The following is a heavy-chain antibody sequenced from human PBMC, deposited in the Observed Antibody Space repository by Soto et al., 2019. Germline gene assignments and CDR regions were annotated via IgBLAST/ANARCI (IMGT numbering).Heavy chain of an antibody. CDR3: ATIGDHDGFDL. CDR1: GFAFIIYN. Sequence: EVQLVESRGGLVKPGETLRLACAASGFAFIIYNMKWVRQAPGKGLEWVSSISTSGTYVFYAGSVRGRFTIFRDDAKNSLHLQMNSLRADDTALYYCATIGDHDGFDLWGQGTAVTVSA. J-gene: IGHJ3*01. CDR2: ISTSGTYV. V-gene: IGHV3-21*06. D-gene: IGHD4-17*01.